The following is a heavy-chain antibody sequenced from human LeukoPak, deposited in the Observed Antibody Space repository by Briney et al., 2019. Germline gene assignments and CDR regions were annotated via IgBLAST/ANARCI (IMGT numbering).Heavy chain of an antibody. V-gene: IGHV4-39*01. CDR2: IYYSGST. D-gene: IGHD6-19*01. CDR1: GGSTSSSSYY. J-gene: IGHJ4*02. CDR3: ARQPSIAVAGYYFDY. Sequence: SETLSLTCTVSGGSTSSSSYYWGWIRQPPGKGLEWIGSIYYSGSTYYNPSLKSRVTISVDTSKNQFSLKLSSVTAADTAVYYCARQPSIAVAGYYFDYWGQGTLVTVSS.